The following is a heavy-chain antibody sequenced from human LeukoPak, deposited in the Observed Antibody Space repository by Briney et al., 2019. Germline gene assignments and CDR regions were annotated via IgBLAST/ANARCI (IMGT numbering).Heavy chain of an antibody. Sequence: SETLSLTCAVYGGSFSGYYWSWIRQPPGKGLEWIGYIYYSGSTNYNPSLKSRVTISVDTSKNQFSLKLSSVTAADTAVYYCARHQSKQWRNRGGHGFDPGGKGTLVTVSS. CDR1: GGSFSGYY. J-gene: IGHJ5*02. CDR3: ARHQSKQWRNRGGHGFDP. D-gene: IGHD6-19*01. CDR2: IYYSGST. V-gene: IGHV4-59*08.